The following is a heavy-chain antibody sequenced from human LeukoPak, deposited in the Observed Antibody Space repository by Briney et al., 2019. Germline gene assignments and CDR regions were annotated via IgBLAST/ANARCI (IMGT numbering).Heavy chain of an antibody. CDR2: IYYSGST. J-gene: IGHJ5*02. V-gene: IGHV4-59*01. D-gene: IGHD5-24*01. CDR3: ARVREMATIPWFDP. CDR1: GGSISSYY. Sequence: SETLSLTCTVSGGSISSYYWSWIRQPPGKGLEWIGYIYYSGSTNYNPSLKSRVTILVDTSKNQFSLKLSSVTAADTAVYYCARVREMATIPWFDPWGQGTLVTVSS.